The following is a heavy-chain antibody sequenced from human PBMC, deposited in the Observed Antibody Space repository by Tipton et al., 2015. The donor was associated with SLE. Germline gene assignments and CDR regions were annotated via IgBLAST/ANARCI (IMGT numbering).Heavy chain of an antibody. CDR2: IYYSGST. Sequence: TLSLTCTVSGGSISSYYWSWIRQHPGKGLEWIGYIYYSGSTYYNPSLKSRVTISVDTSKNQFSLKLSSVTAADTAVYYCARALGYYDSSGYYPYYFDYWGQGTLVTVSS. CDR3: ARALGYYDSSGYYPYYFDY. CDR1: GGSISSYY. V-gene: IGHV4-31*03. D-gene: IGHD3-22*01. J-gene: IGHJ4*02.